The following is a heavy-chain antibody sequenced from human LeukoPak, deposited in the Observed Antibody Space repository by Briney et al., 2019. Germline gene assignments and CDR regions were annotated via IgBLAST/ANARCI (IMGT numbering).Heavy chain of an antibody. Sequence: GGSLRLSCAASGFTFSSYSMKWVRQAPGKGLEWVSLISGSGGSTNYADSVKGRFTISRDNSKNTLYLQMNSLRAEDTAVYYCAKSPYYYGSGSYFDYWGQGTLVTVSS. D-gene: IGHD3-10*01. CDR1: GFTFSSYS. J-gene: IGHJ4*02. CDR3: AKSPYYYGSGSYFDY. V-gene: IGHV3-23*01. CDR2: ISGSGGST.